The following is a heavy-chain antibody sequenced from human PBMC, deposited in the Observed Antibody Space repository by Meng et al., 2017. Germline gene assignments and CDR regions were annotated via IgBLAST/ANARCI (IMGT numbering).Heavy chain of an antibody. V-gene: IGHV1-69*01. CDR1: GGTFSSYA. J-gene: IGHJ4*02. Sequence: QVQLLQSGAEVKKPGSSVKVSCKASGGTFSSYAISWVRQAPGQGLEWMGGIIPIFGTANYAQKFQGKVTITADESTSTAYMELSSLRSEDTAVYYCAGSPLQAPQIDYWGQGTLVTVSS. D-gene: IGHD2-15*01. CDR2: IIPIFGTA. CDR3: AGSPLQAPQIDY.